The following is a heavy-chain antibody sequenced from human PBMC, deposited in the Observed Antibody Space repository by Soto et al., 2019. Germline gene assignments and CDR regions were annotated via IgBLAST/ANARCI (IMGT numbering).Heavy chain of an antibody. CDR1: GYSFTSYW. V-gene: IGHV5-10-1*01. J-gene: IGHJ6*01. CDR2: IDPSDSYT. Sequence: GASLKISCKGSGYSFTSYWISWVRQMPGKGLEWMGRIDPSDSYTNYSPSFQGHVTISADKSISTAYLQWSSLKASDTAMYYCARLSSFAVAGRYDDGMDVWGQGTKVTV. D-gene: IGHD6-19*01. CDR3: ARLSSFAVAGRYDDGMDV.